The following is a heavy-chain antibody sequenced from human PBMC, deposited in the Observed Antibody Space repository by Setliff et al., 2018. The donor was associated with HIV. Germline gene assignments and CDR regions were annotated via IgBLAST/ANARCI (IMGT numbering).Heavy chain of an antibody. D-gene: IGHD3-3*01. CDR3: ARARADYNVWSGSESHWYFDL. J-gene: IGHJ2*01. CDR1: GGSISSSNW. V-gene: IGHV4-4*02. Sequence: SETLSLTCAVSGGSISSSNWGSWVRQPPGKGLEWIGEIYHSGSTNYNPSLKSRVTISVDTSKNQFSLKLSSVTAADTAVYYCARARADYNVWSGSESHWYFDLWGRGTLVTVSS. CDR2: IYHSGST.